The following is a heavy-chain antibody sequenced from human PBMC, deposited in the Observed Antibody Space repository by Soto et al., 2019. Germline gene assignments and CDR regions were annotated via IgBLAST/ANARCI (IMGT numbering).Heavy chain of an antibody. CDR2: IYYSGST. CDR1: GGSISSGGYY. Sequence: QVQLQESGPGLVKPSQTLSLTCTVSGGSISSGGYYWSWIRQHPGKGLEWIGYIYYSGSTYYNPSRKSRVTISVDTSKNQFSLKLSSVTAADTAVYYCARVFRGYSYGYVHYYGMDVWGQGTTVTVSS. CDR3: ARVFRGYSYGYVHYYGMDV. J-gene: IGHJ6*02. V-gene: IGHV4-31*03. D-gene: IGHD5-18*01.